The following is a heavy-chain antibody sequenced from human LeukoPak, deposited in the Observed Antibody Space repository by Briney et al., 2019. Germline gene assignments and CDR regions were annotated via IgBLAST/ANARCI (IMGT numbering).Heavy chain of an antibody. CDR2: IYYSGST. CDR1: GASISSGDCY. Sequence: SRTLSLTCTVSGASISSGDCYWSWIRQPPGKGLEWIGYIYYSGSTYYRPSLRSRVTILLDTSKSQFSLKLSSVTAADTAVYYCARGPSIALVPATIGGHNWFDPWGQGTLVTVSS. CDR3: ARGPSIALVPATIGGHNWFDP. V-gene: IGHV4-30-4*01. J-gene: IGHJ5*02. D-gene: IGHD2-2*02.